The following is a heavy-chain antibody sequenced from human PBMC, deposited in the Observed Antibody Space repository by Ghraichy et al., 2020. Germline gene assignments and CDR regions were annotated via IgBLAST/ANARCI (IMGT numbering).Heavy chain of an antibody. D-gene: IGHD5-18*01. CDR3: ARGPLNSYGFWSWLVGGDMDY. V-gene: IGHV1-2*02. CDR1: GYTFTGYY. Sequence: ASVKVSCKASGYTFTGYYMHWVRQAPGQGLEWMGWINPNSGGTNYAQKFQGRVTMTRDTSISTAYMELSRLRSDDTAVYYCARGPLNSYGFWSWLVGGDMDYWGQGTLVTVSS. J-gene: IGHJ4*02. CDR2: INPNSGGT.